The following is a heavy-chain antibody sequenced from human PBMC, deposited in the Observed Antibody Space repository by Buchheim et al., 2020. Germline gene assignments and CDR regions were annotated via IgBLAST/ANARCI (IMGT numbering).Heavy chain of an antibody. V-gene: IGHV3-30*18. CDR2: ISYDGSNK. Sequence: VHLVESGGDLVQPGRSLRLSCAASGFTFSSYGMHWVRQAPGKGLEWVAVISYDGSNKYYADSVKGRFTISRDNSKNTLYLQMNSLRAEDTAVYYCAKEYSIDSSSAGYYWGQGTL. D-gene: IGHD6-6*01. J-gene: IGHJ4*02. CDR3: AKEYSIDSSSAGYY. CDR1: GFTFSSYG.